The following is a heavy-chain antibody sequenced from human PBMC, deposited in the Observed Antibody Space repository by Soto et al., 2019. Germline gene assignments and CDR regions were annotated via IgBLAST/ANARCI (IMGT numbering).Heavy chain of an antibody. D-gene: IGHD1-20*01. J-gene: IGHJ4*02. Sequence: QVQLVQSGAEEKKPGASVKVSCKASGYTFTSYAMHWVRQTPGQRLEWMGWINAGNGNTKYSQKFQGRVTITRDTSASTAYMELSSLRSEDTAVYYCARGITLPTPLDYWGQGTLVTVSS. CDR2: INAGNGNT. V-gene: IGHV1-3*05. CDR3: ARGITLPTPLDY. CDR1: GYTFTSYA.